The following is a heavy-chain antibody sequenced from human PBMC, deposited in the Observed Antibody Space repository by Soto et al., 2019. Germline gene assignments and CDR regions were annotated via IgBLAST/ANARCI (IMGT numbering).Heavy chain of an antibody. J-gene: IGHJ6*02. Sequence: EVRLVESGGGLVQPGGSLRLSCAASGFTLINHWMHWVRQVPGKGLVWISRISSDGSGSNYADSVKGRFTISRDNAKNTLKLRMNSLRAEDTAVYYCARLNNYDTGGDHDYGRDVWGQGTTVTVS. CDR3: ARLNNYDTGGDHDYGRDV. CDR1: GFTLINHW. CDR2: ISSDGSGS. D-gene: IGHD2-8*02. V-gene: IGHV3-74*01.